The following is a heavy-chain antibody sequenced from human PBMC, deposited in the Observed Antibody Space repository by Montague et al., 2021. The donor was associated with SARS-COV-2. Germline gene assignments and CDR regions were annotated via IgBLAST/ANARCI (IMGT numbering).Heavy chain of an antibody. CDR1: GGSFSSY. CDR2: ISHGGGT. J-gene: IGHJ6*02. CDR3: ASHCGGGRCYFGMDV. D-gene: IGHD2-15*01. Sequence: SETLSLTCDVYGGSFSSYWRWIRQPPGRGLEWVGHISHGGGTNYNPSLKSRVTISVDTSKNQVSLKLSSVTAADTAVYYCASHCGGGRCYFGMDVWGQGTTVTVSS. V-gene: IGHV4-34*01.